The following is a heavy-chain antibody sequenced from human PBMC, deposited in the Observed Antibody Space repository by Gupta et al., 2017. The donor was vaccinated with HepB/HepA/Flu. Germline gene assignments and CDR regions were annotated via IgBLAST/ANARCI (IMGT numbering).Heavy chain of an antibody. V-gene: IGHV3-7*01. D-gene: IGHD3-9*01. J-gene: IGHJ5*02. CDR3: AKDDNFANWFDP. CDR2: IKSDGSDK. Sequence: EVQLADSGGGLVQLGGLLGLSCASAGRLFGSHGISWVRQAPGKGLEWVANIKSDGSDKHYLDSVKGRFTISRDNAKNSLYLHMSNLRGEDTAGYYCAKDDNFANWFDPWGQRTQVTVSS. CDR1: GRLFGSHG.